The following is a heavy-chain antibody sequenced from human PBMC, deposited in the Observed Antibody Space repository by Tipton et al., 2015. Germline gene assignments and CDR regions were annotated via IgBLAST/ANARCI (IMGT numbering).Heavy chain of an antibody. Sequence: TLSLTCTVSGGSVSSGSYYWSWIRQPPGKGLEWIGSISHSGNTYYNPSLKSRVPMSRDTSKNQFSLKLTSVTAADTAVYYCACQDYDSLTRDYQTVDYWGQGTLVTVSS. J-gene: IGHJ4*02. CDR1: GGSVSSGSYY. CDR3: ACQDYDSLTRDYQTVDY. CDR2: ISHSGNT. D-gene: IGHD3-9*01. V-gene: IGHV4-39*07.